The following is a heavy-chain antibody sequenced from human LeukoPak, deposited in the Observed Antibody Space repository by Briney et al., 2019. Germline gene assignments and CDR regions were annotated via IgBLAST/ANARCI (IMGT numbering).Heavy chain of an antibody. V-gene: IGHV4-59*01. CDR3: ARLFGEYIFDY. J-gene: IGHJ4*02. CDR1: GCSISSYY. D-gene: IGHD3-10*01. CDR2: IYYSGST. Sequence: PSETLSLTCTVSGCSISSYYWSWIRQPPGKGLEWIGYIYYSGSTNYNPSLKSRVTISVDTSKNQFSLKLSSVTAADTAVYYCARLFGEYIFDYWGQGTLVTVSS.